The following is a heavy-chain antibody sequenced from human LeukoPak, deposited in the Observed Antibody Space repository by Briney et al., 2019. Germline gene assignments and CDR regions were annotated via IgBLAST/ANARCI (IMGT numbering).Heavy chain of an antibody. V-gene: IGHV4-31*03. J-gene: IGHJ4*02. CDR3: ARVDPHKLGIDVTGIGARFDY. Sequence: PSQTLSLTCTVSGGSISSGGYYWSWIRQHPGKGLEWIGYIYYSGSTYYNPSLKSRVTISVDTSKNQFSLKLSSVTAADTAVYYCARVDPHKLGIDVTGIGARFDYWGQGTLVTVSS. CDR2: IYYSGST. CDR1: GGSISSGGYY. D-gene: IGHD7-27*01.